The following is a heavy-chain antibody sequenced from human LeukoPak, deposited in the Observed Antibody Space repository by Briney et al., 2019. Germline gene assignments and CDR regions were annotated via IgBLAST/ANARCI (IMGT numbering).Heavy chain of an antibody. Sequence: SETLSLTCTVSGGSISSYYWSWIQQPPGKGLEWIGYIYYSGSTNYNPSLKSRVTISVDTSKNQFSLKLSSVTAADTAVYYCASYTRGRPLTLWFGDRLSGWFDPWGQGTLVTVSS. D-gene: IGHD3-10*01. V-gene: IGHV4-59*01. CDR1: GGSISSYY. CDR2: IYYSGST. J-gene: IGHJ5*02. CDR3: ASYTRGRPLTLWFGDRLSGWFDP.